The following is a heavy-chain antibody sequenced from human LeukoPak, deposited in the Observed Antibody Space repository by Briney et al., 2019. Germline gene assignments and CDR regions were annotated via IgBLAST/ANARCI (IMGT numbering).Heavy chain of an antibody. CDR2: ISSSSSYI. D-gene: IGHD6-13*01. Sequence: GGSLRLSCAASGFTFSSYSMNWVRQAPGKGLEWVSSISSSSSYIYYADSVKGRFTISRDNAKNSLYLQMNSLRAEDTAVYYCARQMNRWYTIFDYWGQGTLVTVSS. CDR3: ARQMNRWYTIFDY. CDR1: GFTFSSYS. V-gene: IGHV3-21*01. J-gene: IGHJ4*02.